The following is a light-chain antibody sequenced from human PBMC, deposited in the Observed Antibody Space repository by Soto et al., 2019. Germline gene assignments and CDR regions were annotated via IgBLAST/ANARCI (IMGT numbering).Light chain of an antibody. CDR2: DDT. CDR1: NIGSKS. V-gene: IGLV3-21*02. Sequence: SYELTQAPSMSVAPGQTARITCGGNNIGSKSVHWYQQRPGQAPVVVIYDDTDRPSGIPERFSASRSGTSATLGITGLQTGDEADYYCAVWDISLSGVLFGGGTKLTVL. CDR3: AVWDISLSGVL. J-gene: IGLJ2*01.